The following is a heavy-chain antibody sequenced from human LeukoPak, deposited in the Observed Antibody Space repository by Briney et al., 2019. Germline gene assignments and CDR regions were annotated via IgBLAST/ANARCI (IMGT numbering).Heavy chain of an antibody. CDR2: INPNSGDT. D-gene: IGHD3-22*01. J-gene: IGHJ4*02. CDR1: GYSFTGYY. V-gene: IGHV1-2*02. CDR3: ATDYFDSSGYVSFDY. Sequence: ASVKVSCKASGYSFTGYYMHWVRQAPGQGLEWMGWINPNSGDTNYAQKFQGRVTMTRDTSISTAYMELSRLRYDDTAVYYCATDYFDSSGYVSFDYWGQGALVTVSS.